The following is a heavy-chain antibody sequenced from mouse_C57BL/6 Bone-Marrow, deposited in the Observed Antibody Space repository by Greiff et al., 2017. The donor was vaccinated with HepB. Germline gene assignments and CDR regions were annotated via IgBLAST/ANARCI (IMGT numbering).Heavy chain of an antibody. CDR1: GFRFNTYA. CDR3: VRHDCGSIPNAMDY. Sequence: EVQRVESGGGLVQPKGSLKLSCAASGFRFNTYAMNWVRQAPGKGLEWVARIRSKSNNYATYYADSVKDRFTISRDDSESMLYLQMNNLKTEDTAMYYCVRHDCGSIPNAMDYWGQGTSVTVSS. CDR2: IRSKSNNYAT. V-gene: IGHV10-1*01. D-gene: IGHD1-1*01. J-gene: IGHJ4*01.